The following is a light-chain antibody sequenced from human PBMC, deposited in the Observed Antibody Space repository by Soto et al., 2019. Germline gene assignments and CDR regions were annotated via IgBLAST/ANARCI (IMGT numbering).Light chain of an antibody. CDR1: SSDVGAYDY. V-gene: IGLV2-14*03. CDR2: DVS. CDR3: SSYTSSSTLV. Sequence: QPVLPQPASVSGSPGQSITISCTGTSSDVGAYDYVSWYQHHPGKAPKLMIYDVSYRPSGVSNRFSGSKSGNTASLTISGLQAEDEADYYCSSYTSSSTLVFGTGTKVTVL. J-gene: IGLJ1*01.